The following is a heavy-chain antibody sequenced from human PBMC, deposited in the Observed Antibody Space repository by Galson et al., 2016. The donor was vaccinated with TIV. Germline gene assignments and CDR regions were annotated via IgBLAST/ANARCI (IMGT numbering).Heavy chain of an antibody. V-gene: IGHV4-38-2*02. CDR2: IHESGGT. Sequence: SETLSLTCTVSGYSISSGYYWGWIRQPPGKGLEWIGSIHESGGTYYRPSLKSRVTISADTSKNHFSLNLSSVTAADTALYYCARDKRLRDRIGNSSPFDYWGQGALVTVSS. J-gene: IGHJ4*02. CDR3: ARDKRLRDRIGNSSPFDY. D-gene: IGHD6-19*01. CDR1: GYSISSGYY.